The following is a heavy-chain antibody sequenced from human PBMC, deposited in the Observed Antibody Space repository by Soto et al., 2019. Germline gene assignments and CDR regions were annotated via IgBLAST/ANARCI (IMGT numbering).Heavy chain of an antibody. CDR2: ISGSGSST. CDR1: GGTFSSYG. V-gene: IGHV3-23*01. D-gene: IGHD3-3*01. Sequence: GGSLILSCAASGGTFSSYGVTWVRQAPGKGLEWASTISGSGSSTYYADSVKGRFTISRDNSKNTLYLQMNSLRAEGTAVYYCAKVNTIFGVESYYYGMDVWGQGTTVTVS. CDR3: AKVNTIFGVESYYYGMDV. J-gene: IGHJ6*02.